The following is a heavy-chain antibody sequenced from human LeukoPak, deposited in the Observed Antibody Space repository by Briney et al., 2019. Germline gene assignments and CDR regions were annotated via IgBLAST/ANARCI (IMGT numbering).Heavy chain of an antibody. CDR2: ISAYNGNT. Sequence: ASVKVSCKASGYTFTSYGISWVRQAPGQGLEWMGWISAYNGNTNYAQKLQGRVTMTTDTSTSTAYMELRSLKSDDTAVYYCARGGDSSSSHNWFDPWGQGTLVTVSS. CDR1: GYTFTSYG. D-gene: IGHD6-13*01. J-gene: IGHJ5*02. V-gene: IGHV1-18*01. CDR3: ARGGDSSSSHNWFDP.